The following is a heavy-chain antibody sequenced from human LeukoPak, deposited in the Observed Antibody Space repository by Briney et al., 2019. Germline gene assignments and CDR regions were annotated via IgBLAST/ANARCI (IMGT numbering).Heavy chain of an antibody. CDR3: ARRGAYPHDAFDI. CDR1: GGSFSSYY. Sequence: PSETLSLTCAVYGGSFSSYYWSWIRQPPGKGLEWIGYIYYSGSTNYNPSLKSRVTISVDTSKNQFSLKLSSVTAADTAVYYCARRGAYPHDAFDIWGQGTMVTVSS. V-gene: IGHV4-59*08. J-gene: IGHJ3*02. CDR2: IYYSGST.